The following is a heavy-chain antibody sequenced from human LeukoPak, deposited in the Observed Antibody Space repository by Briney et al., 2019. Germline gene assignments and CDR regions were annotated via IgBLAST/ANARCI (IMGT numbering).Heavy chain of an antibody. J-gene: IGHJ4*02. Sequence: SETLSLTCAVSGASISINSWSWIRQPPGQGLEWIGYLYYGGSTNYNPSLKSRVTISMDTSKNQFSLKLSSVTAADTAVYYCARSLERRDTIFGINDYWGQGTLVTVSS. CDR1: GASISINS. CDR3: ARSLERRDTIFGINDY. V-gene: IGHV4-59*08. CDR2: LYYGGST. D-gene: IGHD3-3*01.